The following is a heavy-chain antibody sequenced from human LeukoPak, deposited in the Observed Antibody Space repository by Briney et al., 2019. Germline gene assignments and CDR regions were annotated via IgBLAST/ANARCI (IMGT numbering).Heavy chain of an antibody. J-gene: IGHJ4*02. V-gene: IGHV2-5*02. D-gene: IGHD3-16*01. CDR2: ITWADGR. CDR3: AHSLRGDGVGDPAYYFGL. CDR1: GFSLSTSGIA. Sequence: ESGPTLVKPTQPLTLTCTFSGFSLSTSGIAVGWIRQSPGKALEWHAHITWADGRRCTPSLKSRVTITTDTSKTKVDLTMTNMDPVDTATYFCAHSLRGDGVGDPAYYFGLWGQGTLVTVSS.